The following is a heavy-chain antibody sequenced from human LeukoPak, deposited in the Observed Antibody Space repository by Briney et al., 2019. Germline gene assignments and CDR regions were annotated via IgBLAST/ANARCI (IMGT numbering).Heavy chain of an antibody. D-gene: IGHD2-15*01. CDR3: ARRRRNGYCSGGSCSWFDP. Sequence: PSETLSLTCAVYGGSFSGYYWSWIRQPPGKGLEWIGEINHSGNTNYNPSLMSRVTISVDTSKNRFSLKLSSVTAADTAVYYCARRRRNGYCSGGSCSWFDPWGQGTLVTVSS. J-gene: IGHJ5*02. V-gene: IGHV4-34*01. CDR2: INHSGNT. CDR1: GGSFSGYY.